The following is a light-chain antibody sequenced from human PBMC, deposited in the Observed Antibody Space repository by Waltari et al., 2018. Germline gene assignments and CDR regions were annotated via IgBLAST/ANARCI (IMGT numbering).Light chain of an antibody. CDR2: DVS. CDR3: SSTAGGYTWV. Sequence: QSALTQPRTVSGSPGQSVAISCTGSSSDVGAYNSVYWYHHHPGKAPKLMIFDVSKRPSGVPDRFSGSKSGNTASLTISGLQAEDEADYHCSSTAGGYTWVFGGGTKVTVL. CDR1: SSDVGAYNS. V-gene: IGLV2-11*01. J-gene: IGLJ3*02.